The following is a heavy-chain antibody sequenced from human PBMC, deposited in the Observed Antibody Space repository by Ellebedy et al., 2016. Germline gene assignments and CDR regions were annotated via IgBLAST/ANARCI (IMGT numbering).Heavy chain of an antibody. CDR3: ARGGRRRDFDY. J-gene: IGHJ4*02. CDR1: GFTFSSYA. D-gene: IGHD5-24*01. Sequence: GGSLRLSCAASGFTFSSYAMHWVRQAPGKGLEWVAVISYDGSNKYYADSVKGRFTISRDNSKNTLYLQMNSLRAEDTAVYYCARGGRRRDFDYWGQGTLVTVSS. V-gene: IGHV3-30-3*01. CDR2: ISYDGSNK.